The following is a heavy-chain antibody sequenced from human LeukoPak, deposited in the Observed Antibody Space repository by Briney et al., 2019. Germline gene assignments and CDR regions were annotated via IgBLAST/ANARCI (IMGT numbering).Heavy chain of an antibody. D-gene: IGHD3-10*01. Sequence: SETLSLTCAVSGGSISSSNWWSWVRQPPGKGLEWIGEIYHSGSTNYNPSLKSRVTISVDKSKNQFSLKLSSVTAADTAVYYCARASMVRGISGMDVWGQGTTVTVSS. J-gene: IGHJ6*02. V-gene: IGHV4-4*02. CDR1: GGSISSSNW. CDR3: ARASMVRGISGMDV. CDR2: IYHSGST.